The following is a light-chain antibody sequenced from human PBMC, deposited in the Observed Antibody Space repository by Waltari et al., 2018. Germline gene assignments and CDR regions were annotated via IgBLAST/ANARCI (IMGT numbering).Light chain of an antibody. J-gene: IGKJ2*01. CDR2: GAS. CDR3: HQYGSSRYT. CDR1: QSVSSNS. Sequence: EIALTQSPGTLSLSPGERATLSCRASQSVSSNSVPWYQQRPGQAPRLLVYGASIRATGIADRFSGSGSGRDFTLTISRLEPEDFGVYYCHQYGSSRYTFGQGTKLEIK. V-gene: IGKV3-20*01.